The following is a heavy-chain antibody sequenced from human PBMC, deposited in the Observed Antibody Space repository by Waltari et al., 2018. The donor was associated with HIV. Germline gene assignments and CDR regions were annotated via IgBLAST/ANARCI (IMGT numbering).Heavy chain of an antibody. V-gene: IGHV3-7*01. D-gene: IGHD1-26*01. CDR2: IKQEGSKK. J-gene: IGHJ6*02. Sequence: EVHLVESGGTLVQPGGSLRLSCAASGFTFSSYWMSWVRQATGKGLDWVANIKQEGSKKNYVASMKGRFTISRDNAKNSLYLQMNSLRVEDTAVYYCARESATSPRYAMDVWGQGTTVTVSS. CDR3: ARESATSPRYAMDV. CDR1: GFTFSSYW.